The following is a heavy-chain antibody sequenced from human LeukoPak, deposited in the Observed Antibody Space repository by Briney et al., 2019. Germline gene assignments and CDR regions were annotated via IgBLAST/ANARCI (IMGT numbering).Heavy chain of an antibody. Sequence: SETLSLTCTVSGGSISSSSYYWAWIRQPPGKGLEWIGFIFYSGTTNYNPSLKSRVTISVDTSKNQFSLKLSSVTAADTAVYYCARGGWNKFDYWGQGTLVTVSS. J-gene: IGHJ4*02. CDR2: IFYSGTT. D-gene: IGHD2-15*01. CDR3: ARGGWNKFDY. CDR1: GGSISSSSYY. V-gene: IGHV4-61*05.